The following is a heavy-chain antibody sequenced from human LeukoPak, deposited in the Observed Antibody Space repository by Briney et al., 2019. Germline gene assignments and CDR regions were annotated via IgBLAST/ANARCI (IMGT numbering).Heavy chain of an antibody. CDR2: IIPILGIA. D-gene: IGHD2-2*01. CDR3: ARGSSKYYYYYMDV. V-gene: IGHV1-69*04. CDR1: GGTFSSYA. J-gene: IGHJ6*03. Sequence: SVKVSCKASGGTFSSYAISWVRQAPGQGLEWMGRIIPILGIANYAQKFQGRVTITADKSTSTAYMELSSLRSEDTAVYYCARGSSKYYYYYMDVWGKGTTVTVSS.